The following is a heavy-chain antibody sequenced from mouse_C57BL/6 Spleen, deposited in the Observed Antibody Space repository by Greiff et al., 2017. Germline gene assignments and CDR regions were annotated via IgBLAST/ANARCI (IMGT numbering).Heavy chain of an antibody. J-gene: IGHJ1*03. CDR3: ARGEYYGSSYGYFDV. V-gene: IGHV1-55*01. CDR2: IYPGSGST. CDR1: GYTFTSYW. D-gene: IGHD1-1*01. Sequence: QVQLQQPGAELVKPGASVKMSCKASGYTFTSYWITWVKQRPGQGLEWIGDIYPGSGSTNYNEKFKSKATLTVDKSSSTAYMQLSSLTSEDSAVYYCARGEYYGSSYGYFDVWGTGTTVTVSS.